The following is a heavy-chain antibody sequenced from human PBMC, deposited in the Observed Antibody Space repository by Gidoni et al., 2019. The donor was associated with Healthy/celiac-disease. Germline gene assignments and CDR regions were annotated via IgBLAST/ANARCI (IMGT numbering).Heavy chain of an antibody. CDR1: GLTFSSNA. V-gene: IGHV3-30-3*01. J-gene: IGHJ4*02. CDR2: ISYDGSNK. Sequence: QVQLVESGGGVVQLGRSLRLSCAASGLTFSSNAMHWVRQAPGKGPEWVAVISYDGSNKYYADSVKGRFTISRDNSKNTLYLQMNSLRAEGTAVYYCARDRRAYGDYAVFGYWGQGTLVTVSS. CDR3: ARDRRAYGDYAVFGY. D-gene: IGHD4-17*01.